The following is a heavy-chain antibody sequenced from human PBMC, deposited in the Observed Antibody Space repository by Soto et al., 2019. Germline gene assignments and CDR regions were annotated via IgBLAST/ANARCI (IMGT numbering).Heavy chain of an antibody. CDR3: AKDLGRIVGAIDY. CDR2: ISYDGSNK. Sequence: GGSLRLSCAASGFTFSSYGMHWVRQAPGKGLEWVAVISYDGSNKYYADSVKGRFTISRDNSKNTLYLQMNSLRAEDTAVYYCAKDLGRIVGAIDYWGQGTLVTVSS. D-gene: IGHD1-26*01. V-gene: IGHV3-30*18. J-gene: IGHJ4*02. CDR1: GFTFSSYG.